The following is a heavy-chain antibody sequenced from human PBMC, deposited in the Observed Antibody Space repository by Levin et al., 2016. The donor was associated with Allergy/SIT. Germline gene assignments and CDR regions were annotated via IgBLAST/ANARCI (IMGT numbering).Heavy chain of an antibody. CDR3: ARGRESLIYSSSSLGG. J-gene: IGHJ4*02. D-gene: IGHD6-6*01. CDR2: IIPIFGTA. Sequence: SVKVSCKASGGTFSSYAISWVRQAPGQGLEWMGGIIPIFGTANYAQKFQGRVTITADESTSTAYMELSSLRSEDTAVYYCARGRESLIYSSSSLGGWGQGTLVTVSS. CDR1: GGTFSSYA. V-gene: IGHV1-69*13.